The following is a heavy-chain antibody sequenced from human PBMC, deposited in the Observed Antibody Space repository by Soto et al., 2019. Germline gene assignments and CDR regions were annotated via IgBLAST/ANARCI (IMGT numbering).Heavy chain of an antibody. Sequence: QVQLVQSGAEVKKPGSSVKVSCKASGGTFSSSAFSWVRQAPGQGLEWMGGIIPLFRTPDYGQRFQGRVTIAADESAGTVYMGLSGLRSEDTAVYSCARDKGRQQLGGNYYYLTDIWGQGTTVTVSS. J-gene: IGHJ6*02. CDR3: ARDKGRQQLGGNYYYLTDI. V-gene: IGHV1-69*12. CDR1: GGTFSSSA. D-gene: IGHD3-3*02. CDR2: IIPLFRTP.